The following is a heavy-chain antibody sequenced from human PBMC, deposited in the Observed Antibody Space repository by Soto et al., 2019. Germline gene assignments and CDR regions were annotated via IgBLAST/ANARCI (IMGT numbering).Heavy chain of an antibody. V-gene: IGHV3-30*18. J-gene: IGHJ5*02. D-gene: IGHD6-19*01. Sequence: GGSLRLSCAASGFTFSSYGMHWVRQAPGKGLERVAVISYDGSNKYYADSVKGRFTISRDNSKNTLYLQMNSLRAEDTAVYYCAKDTSQWLPQAVSWGQGTLVTVSS. CDR3: AKDTSQWLPQAVS. CDR2: ISYDGSNK. CDR1: GFTFSSYG.